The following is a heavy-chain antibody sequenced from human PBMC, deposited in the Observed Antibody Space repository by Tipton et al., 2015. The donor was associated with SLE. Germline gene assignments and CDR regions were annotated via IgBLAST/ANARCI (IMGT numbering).Heavy chain of an antibody. Sequence: LRLSCTVSGGSINRSYWSWIRQPPGKGLEWIGYVYYSGSTNYNPSLKSRVSTSVDTSKNQFSLKVTSVTAADTAIYYCARNFGVFVVVVGQYFKYYGMDVWGQATTVTFSS. V-gene: IGHV4-59*01. J-gene: IGHJ6*02. CDR1: GGSINRSY. CDR2: VYYSGST. D-gene: IGHD2-15*01. CDR3: ARNFGVFVVVVGQYFKYYGMDV.